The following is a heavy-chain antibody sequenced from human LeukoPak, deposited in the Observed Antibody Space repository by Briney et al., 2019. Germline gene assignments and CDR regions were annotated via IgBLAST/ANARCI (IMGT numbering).Heavy chain of an antibody. V-gene: IGHV3-11*06. J-gene: IGHJ3*02. D-gene: IGHD5-12*01. Sequence: GRFTISRDKAKNSLFLQMNSLRGEDTAVYYCTRDSGYNAFDIWGQGTMVTVSS. CDR3: TRDSGYNAFDI.